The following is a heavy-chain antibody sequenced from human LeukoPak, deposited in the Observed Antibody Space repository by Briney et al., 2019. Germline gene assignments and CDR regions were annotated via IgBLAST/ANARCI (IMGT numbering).Heavy chain of an antibody. CDR1: GFTFDDYA. CDR2: ISWNSGSI. CDR3: ASARGYSYGCPY. J-gene: IGHJ4*02. V-gene: IGHV3-9*01. Sequence: PGRSLRLSCAASGFTFDDYAMHWVRQAPGKGLEWVSGISWNSGSIGYVDSVKGRFTISRDNAKNSLYLQMNSLRAEDTAVYYCASARGYSYGCPYWGQGTLVTVSS. D-gene: IGHD5-18*01.